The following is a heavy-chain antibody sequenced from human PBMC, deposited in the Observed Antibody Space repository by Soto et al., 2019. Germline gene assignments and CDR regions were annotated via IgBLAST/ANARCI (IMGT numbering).Heavy chain of an antibody. CDR2: IDDVGTTT. D-gene: IGHD1-20*01. J-gene: IGHJ4*02. Sequence: VQLLESGGTLVQPGGSLRLSCAASGFAFSAYAMAWVRQAPGKGLEWVSSIDDVGTTTYYADSVKGRFTISRDNSKSTLFLHMNSLRAEDTAVFFCAKQGGRPPWYWGQGTLVIVSS. V-gene: IGHV3-23*01. CDR1: GFAFSAYA. CDR3: AKQGGRPPWY.